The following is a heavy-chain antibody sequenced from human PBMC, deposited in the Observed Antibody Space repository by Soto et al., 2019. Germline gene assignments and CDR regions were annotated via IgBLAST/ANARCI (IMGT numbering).Heavy chain of an antibody. V-gene: IGHV5-51*01. CDR1: GYTFTSYW. CDR3: ARQGPHFYYGSGSPNWFDP. Sequence: PGESLKISCKGSGYTFTSYWIGWVRQMPGEGLEWMGVIYPSDSDIRYSPSFQGKVTISADKSITTAYLQWSSLKAADTAMYYCARQGPHFYYGSGSPNWFDPWGQGTLVTVSS. J-gene: IGHJ5*02. CDR2: IYPSDSDI. D-gene: IGHD3-10*01.